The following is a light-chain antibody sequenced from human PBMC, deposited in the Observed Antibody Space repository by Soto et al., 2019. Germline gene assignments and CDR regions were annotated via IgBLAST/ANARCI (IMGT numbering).Light chain of an antibody. CDR2: RNN. V-gene: IGLV1-47*01. CDR1: SSNIGSKY. Sequence: QAVVTQPPSASGTPGQRVTISCSGSSSNIGSKYVYWYQQLPGTAPKLLMYRNNQRPSGVPDRFSGSKSGTSASLAISGLRSDDEDDYYCAAWDAGVSGPAFGGGTKLTVL. CDR3: AAWDAGVSGPA. J-gene: IGLJ2*01.